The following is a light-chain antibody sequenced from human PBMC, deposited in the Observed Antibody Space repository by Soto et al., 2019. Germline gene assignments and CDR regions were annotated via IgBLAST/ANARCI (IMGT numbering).Light chain of an antibody. CDR1: SSDVGGYNY. Sequence: QSVLTQPASVSGSPGQSITISCTGSSSDVGGYNYVSWYQHQPGKAPKLIIYEVNNRPSGVSNRFSGSKSGNTASLTISGLQAEDEADYYCASYTSSTTRVFGTGTKVTVL. CDR3: ASYTSSTTRV. CDR2: EVN. V-gene: IGLV2-14*01. J-gene: IGLJ1*01.